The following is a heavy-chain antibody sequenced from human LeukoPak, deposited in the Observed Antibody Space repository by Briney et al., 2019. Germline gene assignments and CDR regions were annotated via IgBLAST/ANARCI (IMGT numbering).Heavy chain of an antibody. V-gene: IGHV3-53*04. Sequence: GGSLRLSCAASGFTVSINYMSWVRQAPGKGLEWVSIIYSDGTTYYADSVKGRFTISRHNSANTLYLQMNSLRTEDTAVYYCARDRIAAAGIYGMDVWSQGTTVIVSS. CDR1: GFTVSINY. CDR3: ARDRIAAAGIYGMDV. J-gene: IGHJ6*02. CDR2: IYSDGTT. D-gene: IGHD6-13*01.